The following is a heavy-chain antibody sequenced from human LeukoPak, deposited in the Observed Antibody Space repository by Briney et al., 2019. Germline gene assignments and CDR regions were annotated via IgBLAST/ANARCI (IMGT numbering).Heavy chain of an antibody. CDR3: ARVPAAGHFDY. J-gene: IGHJ4*02. CDR2: ISYDGSIK. CDR1: GFTFSSHA. V-gene: IGHV3-30*04. Sequence: PGGSLRLSCAASGFTFSSHAMHWVRQAPGKGLEWVAVISYDGSIKYYADSVKGRFTISRDNSRNTLYLQMNSLRGADTAVYFCARVPAAGHFDYWGQGTLVTDSS. D-gene: IGHD2-2*01.